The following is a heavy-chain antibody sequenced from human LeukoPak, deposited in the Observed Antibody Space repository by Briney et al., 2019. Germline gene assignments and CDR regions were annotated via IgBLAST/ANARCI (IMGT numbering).Heavy chain of an antibody. J-gene: IGHJ4*02. CDR2: IDTDTGCP. V-gene: IGHV7-4-1*02. D-gene: IGHD3-10*01. CDR1: GYIFTTYA. Sequence: ASVKVSCKASGYIFTTYALLWVRQAPGQGLEWMGWIDTDTGCPSYARDFTGRFVFSLDTSVRTAYLQISSLKTDDTGIYYCARVIEGSGSYPAYWGQGTLVTVSS. CDR3: ARVIEGSGSYPAY.